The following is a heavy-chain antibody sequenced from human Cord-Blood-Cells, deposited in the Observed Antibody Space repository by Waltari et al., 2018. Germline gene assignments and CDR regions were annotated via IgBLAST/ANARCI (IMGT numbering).Heavy chain of an antibody. CDR1: GFTFSSYA. CDR3: AKSPMVQGVIDY. J-gene: IGHJ4*02. D-gene: IGHD3-10*01. V-gene: IGHV3-23*01. Sequence: EVQLLESGGGLVQPGGSLRLSCAASGFTFSSYAMSWVRQAPGKGVEWVSAISGSGGSRYYAGSGKGRFTISRVKSKNTLYLQMNSLRAEDTAVYYCAKSPMVQGVIDYWGQGTLVTVSS. CDR2: ISGSGGSR.